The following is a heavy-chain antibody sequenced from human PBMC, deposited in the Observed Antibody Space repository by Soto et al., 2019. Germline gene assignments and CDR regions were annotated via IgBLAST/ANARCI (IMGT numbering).Heavy chain of an antibody. CDR3: ARGGAVAGLYYYGMDV. CDR2: IYTSGST. CDR1: GGSISSYY. D-gene: IGHD6-19*01. V-gene: IGHV4-4*07. J-gene: IGHJ6*02. Sequence: LSLTCTVPGGSISSYYGNWIRQPAGKGLEWIGRIYTSGSTNYNPSLKSRVTMSVDTSKNQFSLKLSSVTAADTAVYYCARGGAVAGLYYYGMDVWGQGTTVTVSS.